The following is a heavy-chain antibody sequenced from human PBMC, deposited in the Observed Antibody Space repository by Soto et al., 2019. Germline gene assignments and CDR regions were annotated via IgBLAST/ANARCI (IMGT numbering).Heavy chain of an antibody. D-gene: IGHD2-8*01. J-gene: IGHJ4*02. V-gene: IGHV4-31*11. CDR3: ASGTNGAFFVY. CDR1: GGSISSGGHY. CDR2: IYYTGNT. Sequence: SETLSVTCAVSGGSISSGGHYWTWIRQHPGKGLEWIAYIYYTGNTYYNPSLKSRLSISVDTSKNQFSLKLRSVTAADTAVYYCASGTNGAFFVYWGQGILVTVSS.